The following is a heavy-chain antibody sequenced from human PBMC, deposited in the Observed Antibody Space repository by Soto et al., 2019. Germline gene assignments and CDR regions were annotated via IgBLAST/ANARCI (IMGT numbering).Heavy chain of an antibody. CDR2: ISGSGGST. D-gene: IGHD4-17*01. CDR1: GFTFSSYA. CDR3: AKRTVGWYFDL. J-gene: IGHJ2*01. Sequence: EVQLLESGGGLVQPGGSLRLSCAASGFTFSSYAMNWVRQAPGKGLEWVSVISGSGGSTYYADAVKGRFTISRDNSKNTLYLQMNSLRAEDTTVYYCAKRTVGWYFDLWGRGTLVTVSS. V-gene: IGHV3-23*01.